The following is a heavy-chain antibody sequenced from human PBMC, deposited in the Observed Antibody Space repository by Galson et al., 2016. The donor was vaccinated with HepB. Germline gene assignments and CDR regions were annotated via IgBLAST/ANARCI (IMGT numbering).Heavy chain of an antibody. CDR2: ISDIGANT. Sequence: SLRLSCAGSGFIFNSHAMSWVRQAPGKGLELVSAISDIGANTYHADFVKGRFTISRDNSKNTMCLQMNSLRVEDTAVYYCAARYGEFLMVFDYWGQGTLVTVSS. CDR1: GFIFNSHA. CDR3: AARYGEFLMVFDY. D-gene: IGHD3-10*01. J-gene: IGHJ4*02. V-gene: IGHV3-23*01.